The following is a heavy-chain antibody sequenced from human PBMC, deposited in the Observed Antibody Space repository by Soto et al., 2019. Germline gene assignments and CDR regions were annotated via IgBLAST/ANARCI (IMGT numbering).Heavy chain of an antibody. J-gene: IGHJ4*02. Sequence: GGSLRLSCAASGFTFSSYAMSWVRQAPGKGLGWVSDSSGSGGRTYYADSVKGRFTISRHNSKNQLYLQINTLRAEDTAVYYCAKSPILYYYDSSGYYFDYWGQGTLVTVSS. CDR1: GFTFSSYA. D-gene: IGHD3-22*01. V-gene: IGHV3-23*01. CDR2: SSGSGGRT. CDR3: AKSPILYYYDSSGYYFDY.